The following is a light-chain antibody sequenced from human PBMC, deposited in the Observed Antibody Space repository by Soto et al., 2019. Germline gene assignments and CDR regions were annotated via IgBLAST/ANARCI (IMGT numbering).Light chain of an antibody. CDR2: DAS. CDR1: QSISHW. Sequence: DIQMTQAPSTLSASIGDRVIITCRASQSISHWLAWYQQKPGKAPKLLISDASILESGVPSRFSGSTSGTEFTLTISSLQPDDFATYYCQQYHTYRTFGQG. V-gene: IGKV1-5*01. J-gene: IGKJ1*01. CDR3: QQYHTYRT.